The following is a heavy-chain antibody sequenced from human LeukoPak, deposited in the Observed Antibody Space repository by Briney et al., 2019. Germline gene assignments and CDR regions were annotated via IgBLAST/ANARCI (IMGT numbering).Heavy chain of an antibody. V-gene: IGHV3-21*01. Sequence: PGGSLRLSCAASGFIFRNYGMSWVRQAPGKGLEWVSSISSSSSYIYYADSVKGRFTISRDNAKNSLYLQMNSLRAEDTAVYYCARGKLRWFKRGLNDAFDIWGQGTTVTVSS. CDR2: ISSSSSYI. D-gene: IGHD4-23*01. CDR1: GFIFRNYG. J-gene: IGHJ3*02. CDR3: ARGKLRWFKRGLNDAFDI.